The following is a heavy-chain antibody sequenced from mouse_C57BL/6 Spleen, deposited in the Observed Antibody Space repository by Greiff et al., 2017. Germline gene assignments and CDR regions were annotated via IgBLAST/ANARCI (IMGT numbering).Heavy chain of an antibody. CDR3: ARDARYGNYRYFDV. CDR2: SRNKANDYTT. V-gene: IGHV7-1*01. CDR1: GFTFSDFY. D-gene: IGHD2-10*02. Sequence: EVNVVESGGGLVQSGRSLRLSCATSGFTFSDFYMEWVRQAPGKGLEWIAASRNKANDYTTEYSASVKGRFIVSRDTSQSILYLQMNALRAEDTAIYYCARDARYGNYRYFDVWGTGTTVTVSS. J-gene: IGHJ1*03.